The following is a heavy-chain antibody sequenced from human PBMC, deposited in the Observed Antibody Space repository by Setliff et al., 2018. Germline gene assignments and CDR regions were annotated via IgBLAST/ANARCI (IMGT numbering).Heavy chain of an antibody. D-gene: IGHD7-27*01. CDR1: GGTFSSYA. CDR2: IIPILGIA. V-gene: IGHV1-69*10. J-gene: IGHJ3*02. Sequence: SVKVSCKASGGTFSSYAISWVRQAPGQGLEWMGGIIPILGIANYAQKFQGRVTMTRNTSISTAYMELRSLRSDDTAVYYCARDTPTGDDAFDIWGQGTMVTVSS. CDR3: ARDTPTGDDAFDI.